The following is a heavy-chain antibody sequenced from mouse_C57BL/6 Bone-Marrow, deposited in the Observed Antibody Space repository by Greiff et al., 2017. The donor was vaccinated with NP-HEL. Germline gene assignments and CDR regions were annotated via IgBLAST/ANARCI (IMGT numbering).Heavy chain of an antibody. V-gene: IGHV1-64*01. CDR1: GYTFTSYW. CDR3: AIITTVVPYYAMDY. CDR2: IHPNSGST. D-gene: IGHD1-1*01. Sequence: QVQLQQPGAELVKPGASVKLSCKASGYTFTSYWMHWVKQRPGQGLEWIGMIHPNSGSTNYNEKFKSKATLTVDKSSSTAYMQLSSLTSEDSAVYYCAIITTVVPYYAMDYWGQGASVTVSS. J-gene: IGHJ4*01.